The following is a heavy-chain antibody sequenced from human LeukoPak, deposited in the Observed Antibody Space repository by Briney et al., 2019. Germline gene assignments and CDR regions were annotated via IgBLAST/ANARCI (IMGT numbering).Heavy chain of an antibody. CDR1: GGSISSYY. CDR3: ARDTYYYDSSGYWWFDP. V-gene: IGHV4-4*07. Sequence: SETLSLTCTVSGGSISSYYWSWIRQPAGKGLEWIGRIYTSGSTNYNPSLKSRVTMSVDTSKNQFSLKLSSVTAADTAAYYCARDTYYYDSSGYWWFDPWGQGTLVTVSS. J-gene: IGHJ5*02. D-gene: IGHD3-22*01. CDR2: IYTSGST.